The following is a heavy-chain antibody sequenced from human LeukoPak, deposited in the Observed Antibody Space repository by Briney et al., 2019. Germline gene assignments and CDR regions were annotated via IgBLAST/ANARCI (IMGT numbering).Heavy chain of an antibody. D-gene: IGHD3-22*01. J-gene: IGHJ4*02. Sequence: GASVKVSCKASGYTFTSYGISWVRQAPGQGLEWMGWISAYNGNTNYAQKLQGRVTMTTDTSTSTAYMELRSLRSDDTAVYYYAWYYYDSSGYPFDYWGQGTLVTVSS. CDR3: AWYYYDSSGYPFDY. V-gene: IGHV1-18*01. CDR1: GYTFTSYG. CDR2: ISAYNGNT.